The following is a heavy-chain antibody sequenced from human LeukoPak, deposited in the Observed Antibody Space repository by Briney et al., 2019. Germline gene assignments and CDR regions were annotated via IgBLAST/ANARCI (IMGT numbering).Heavy chain of an antibody. D-gene: IGHD3-16*01. CDR2: IIPIFGTA. V-gene: IGHV1-69*05. Sequence: GASVKVSCQASGGTFSSYAIRWVRQAPGQGLEWMGGIIPIFGTANYAQKFQGRVTITTDESTSTAYMELSSLRSEDTAVYYCARGRVVGGFDYWGQGTLVTVSS. J-gene: IGHJ4*02. CDR1: GGTFSSYA. CDR3: ARGRVVGGFDY.